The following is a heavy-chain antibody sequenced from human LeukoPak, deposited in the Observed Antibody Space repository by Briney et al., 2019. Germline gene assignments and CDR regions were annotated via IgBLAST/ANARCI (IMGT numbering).Heavy chain of an antibody. CDR2: IRYDGSNK. J-gene: IGHJ4*02. CDR3: AKQYCSGGSCYHFDY. D-gene: IGHD2-15*01. Sequence: GGSLRLSCAASGFTFSSYGMHWVRRAPGKGLEWVAFIRYDGSNKYYADSVKGRFTISRDNSKNTLYLQMNSRRAEDTAVYYCAKQYCSGGSCYHFDYWGQGTLVTVSS. CDR1: GFTFSSYG. V-gene: IGHV3-30*02.